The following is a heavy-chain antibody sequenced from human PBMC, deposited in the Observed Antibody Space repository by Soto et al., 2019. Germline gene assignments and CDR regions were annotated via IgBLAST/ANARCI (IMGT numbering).Heavy chain of an antibody. D-gene: IGHD2-2*01. CDR1: GGSISSYY. J-gene: IGHJ6*03. CDR2: IYYSGST. V-gene: IGHV4-59*01. Sequence: SETLSLTCTVSGGSISSYYWSWIRQPPGKGLEWIGYIYYSGSTNYNPSLKSRVTISVDTSKNQFSLTLSSVTAADTAVYYCARVFWDIVVVPAARSSGYYYYYMDVWGKGTTLTVSS. CDR3: ARVFWDIVVVPAARSSGYYYYYMDV.